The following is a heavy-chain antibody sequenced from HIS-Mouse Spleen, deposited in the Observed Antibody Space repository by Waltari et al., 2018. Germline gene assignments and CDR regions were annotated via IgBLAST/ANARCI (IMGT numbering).Heavy chain of an antibody. Sequence: QVQLVESGGGVVQPGRSLRLSCAASGFTFSSYGMHWVSQAPGKGLGWVAVISYDGSNKYYADSVKGRFTISRDNSKNTLYLQMNSLRAEDTAVYYCAKDKHHAFDYWGQGTLVTVSS. CDR2: ISYDGSNK. V-gene: IGHV3-30*18. J-gene: IGHJ4*02. CDR1: GFTFSSYG. CDR3: AKDKHHAFDY.